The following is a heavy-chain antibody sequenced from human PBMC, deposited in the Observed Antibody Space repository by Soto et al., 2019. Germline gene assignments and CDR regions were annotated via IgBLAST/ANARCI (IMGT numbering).Heavy chain of an antibody. CDR1: GGSISSGGYY. Sequence: LSLTCTVSGGSISSGGYYWSWIRQHPGKGLEWIGYIYYSGSTYYNPSLKSRVTISVDTSKNQFSLKLSSVTAADTAVYYCARDFPRGYSYGRMLWGQGTLVTVSS. CDR3: ARDFPRGYSYGRML. CDR2: IYYSGST. J-gene: IGHJ4*02. V-gene: IGHV4-31*03. D-gene: IGHD5-18*01.